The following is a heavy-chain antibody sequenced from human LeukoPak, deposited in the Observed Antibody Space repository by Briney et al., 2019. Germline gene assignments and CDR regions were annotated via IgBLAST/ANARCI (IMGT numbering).Heavy chain of an antibody. V-gene: IGHV1-2*02. CDR1: GYTFTGYY. CDR2: INPNSGGT. D-gene: IGHD1-26*01. Sequence: ASVKVSCKASGYTFTGYYMHWVRQAPGQGLEWMGWINPNSGGTNYAQKFQGRVTMTRDTSISTAYMELSRLRSDDTAVYYCARVCSRGSYTDAFDIWGQGAMVTVSS. J-gene: IGHJ3*02. CDR3: ARVCSRGSYTDAFDI.